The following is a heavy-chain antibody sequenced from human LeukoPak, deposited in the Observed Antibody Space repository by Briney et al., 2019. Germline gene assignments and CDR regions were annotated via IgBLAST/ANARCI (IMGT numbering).Heavy chain of an antibody. D-gene: IGHD4-17*01. CDR2: IYTSGST. Sequence: SETLSLTCTVSGGSISSGSYYWSWIRQPAGKGLEWIGRIYTSGSTNYNPSLKSRVTISVDTSKNQFSLKLSSVTAADTAVYYCARVTVTKSGDAFDIWGQGTMVTVSS. CDR3: ARVTVTKSGDAFDI. CDR1: GGSISSGSYY. V-gene: IGHV4-61*02. J-gene: IGHJ3*02.